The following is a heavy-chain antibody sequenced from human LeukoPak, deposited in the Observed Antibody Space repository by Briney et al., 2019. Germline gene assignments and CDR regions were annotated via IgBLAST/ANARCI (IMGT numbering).Heavy chain of an antibody. CDR1: GFTFDSYS. V-gene: IGHV3-48*01. D-gene: IGHD3-16*01. CDR3: AKSYYDYVWGAPVGDY. Sequence: GGSLRLSCAVSGFTFDSYSMNWVRQAPGKGLEWISYISSGGSTIYYADSVRGRFAISRDNAKNSLDLQMNSLRAEDTAVYYCAKSYYDYVWGAPVGDYWGQGTLVTVSS. J-gene: IGHJ4*02. CDR2: ISSGGSTI.